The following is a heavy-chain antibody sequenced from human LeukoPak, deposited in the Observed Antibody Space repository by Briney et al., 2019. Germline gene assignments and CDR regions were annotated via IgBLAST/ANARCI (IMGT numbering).Heavy chain of an antibody. V-gene: IGHV4-39*07. J-gene: IGHJ4*02. CDR3: ARDFRMLCYDFWSGYCTLFDY. CDR1: GGSISSSSYY. D-gene: IGHD3-3*01. Sequence: SETLSLTCTVSGGSISSSSYYWGWIRQPPGKGLEWIGSIYYSGSTYYNPSLKSRVTISVDTSKNQFSLKLSSVTAADTAVYYCARDFRMLCYDFWSGYCTLFDYWGQGTLVTVSS. CDR2: IYYSGST.